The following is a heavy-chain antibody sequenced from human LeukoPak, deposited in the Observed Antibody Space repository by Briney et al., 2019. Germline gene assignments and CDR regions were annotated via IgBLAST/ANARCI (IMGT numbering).Heavy chain of an antibody. CDR1: GFTFSSYA. CDR3: AKVGTGNPWDY. D-gene: IGHD1-1*01. CDR2: ISSNGGST. V-gene: IGHV3-64*04. Sequence: PGGSLRLSCSASGFTFSSYAMHWVRQAPGKGLEYVSAISSNGGSTYYADSVKGRFTISRDNSKNTLYLQMNSLRAEDTAVYYCAKVGTGNPWDYWGQGTLVTVSS. J-gene: IGHJ4*02.